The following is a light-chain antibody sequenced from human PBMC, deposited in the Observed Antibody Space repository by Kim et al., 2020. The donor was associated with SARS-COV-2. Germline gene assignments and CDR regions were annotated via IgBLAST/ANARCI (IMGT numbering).Light chain of an antibody. CDR2: DVS. J-gene: IGLJ3*02. CDR1: GSDVGGYGY. CDR3: CSYAGTYTWV. Sequence: GKSDTLYFTGAGSDVGGYGYVSWYQQNPGKAPKLMIYDVSKRPSGVPDRFSGSKSGNTASLTISGLQAEDEADYSCCSYAGTYTWVFGGGTKLTVL. V-gene: IGLV2-11*01.